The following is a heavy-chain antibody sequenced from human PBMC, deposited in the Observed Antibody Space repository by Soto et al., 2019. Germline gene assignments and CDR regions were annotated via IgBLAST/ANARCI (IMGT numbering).Heavy chain of an antibody. CDR2: ISHDGRNT. Sequence: QAQLVESGGGVVQPGRSLRLSCADSELPFTDYSMHWVRQTADKGLEWVAFISHDGRNTFYSDSVKGRFTISRDDSRSMLFLQMSGVTVEDTAIYYCAVDGVPTSSFRYYYFRFWGRGTLVTVSS. V-gene: IGHV3-30*04. J-gene: IGHJ4*02. CDR3: AVDGVPTSSFRYYYFRF. D-gene: IGHD3-9*01. CDR1: ELPFTDYS.